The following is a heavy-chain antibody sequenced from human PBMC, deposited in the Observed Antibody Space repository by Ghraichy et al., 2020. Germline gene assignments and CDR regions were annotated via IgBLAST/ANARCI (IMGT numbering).Heavy chain of an antibody. V-gene: IGHV1-69*13. CDR3: ATVSPYCSGGSCYSHYFDY. D-gene: IGHD2-15*01. CDR1: GGTFSSYA. Sequence: SVKVSCKASGGTFSSYAISWVRQAPGQGLEWMGGIIPIFGTANYAQKFQGRVTITADESTSTAYMELSSLRSEDTAVYYCATVSPYCSGGSCYSHYFDYWGQGTLVTVSS. CDR2: IIPIFGTA. J-gene: IGHJ4*02.